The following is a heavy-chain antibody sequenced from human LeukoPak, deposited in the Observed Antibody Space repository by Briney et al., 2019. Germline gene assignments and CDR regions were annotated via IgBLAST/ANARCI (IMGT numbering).Heavy chain of an antibody. V-gene: IGHV4-4*02. Sequence: PSGTLSLTCAVSGGSISSGNWWSWVRQPPGKGLQWIGEIFHSGSTNYNPSLKSRVTISVDNSKNQLSLTLTSVTAADTAVYYCAREVGGDFDALDYWGQGTLVTVSS. CDR2: IFHSGST. D-gene: IGHD4-17*01. CDR3: AREVGGDFDALDY. CDR1: GGSISSGNW. J-gene: IGHJ4*02.